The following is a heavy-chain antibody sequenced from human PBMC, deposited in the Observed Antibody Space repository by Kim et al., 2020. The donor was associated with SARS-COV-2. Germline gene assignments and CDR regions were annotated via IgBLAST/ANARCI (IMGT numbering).Heavy chain of an antibody. CDR2: IYYSGST. D-gene: IGHD6-13*01. V-gene: IGHV4-39*01. J-gene: IGHJ5*02. Sequence: SETLSLTCTVSGGSISSSSYYWGWIRQPPGKGLEWIGSIYYSGSTYYNPSLKSRVTISVDTSKNQFSLKLSSVTAADTAVYYCASLHSSSWYYFWFDPWGQGTLVTVSS. CDR1: GGSISSSSYY. CDR3: ASLHSSSWYYFWFDP.